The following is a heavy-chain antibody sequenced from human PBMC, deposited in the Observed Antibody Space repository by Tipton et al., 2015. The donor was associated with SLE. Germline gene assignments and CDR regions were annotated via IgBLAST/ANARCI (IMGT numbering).Heavy chain of an antibody. CDR2: INHSGST. V-gene: IGHV4-34*01. J-gene: IGHJ4*02. CDR3: ATDYDFWSGYLGY. CDR1: GGSFSGYY. Sequence: TLSLTCAVYGGSFSGYYWSWIRQPPGKGLERIGEINHSGSTNYNPSLKNRVTISVDTSKNQFSLKLSSVTVADTAVYYCATDYDFWSGYLGYWGQGTLVTVSS. D-gene: IGHD3-3*01.